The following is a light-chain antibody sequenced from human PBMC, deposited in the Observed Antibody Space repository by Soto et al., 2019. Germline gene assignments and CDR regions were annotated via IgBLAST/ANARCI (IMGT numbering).Light chain of an antibody. CDR2: AAS. CDR1: QNIHNY. J-gene: IGKJ1*01. CDR3: LQTYNTPWT. V-gene: IGKV1-39*01. Sequence: DIQMTQSPSSLSASVGDRVTITCRASQNIHNYLSWYQQRPGSAPKLLIYAASHLQSGVPSSFSGSGSETHFTLTISSLQAEDFATYFCLQTYNTPWTFGQGTKVDIK.